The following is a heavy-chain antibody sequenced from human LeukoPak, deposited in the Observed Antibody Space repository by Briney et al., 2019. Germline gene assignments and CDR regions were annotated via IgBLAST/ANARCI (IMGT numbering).Heavy chain of an antibody. CDR3: ARAYGSGSYYEDYFDY. D-gene: IGHD3-10*01. V-gene: IGHV3-48*04. CDR2: ISSSSSTI. CDR1: GFTFSSYS. J-gene: IGHJ4*02. Sequence: GGSLRLSCAASGFTFSSYSMNWVRQAPGKGLEWVSYISSSSSTIYYADSVKGRFTISRDNAKNSLYLQMNSLRAEDTAVYYCARAYGSGSYYEDYFDYWGQGTLVTVSS.